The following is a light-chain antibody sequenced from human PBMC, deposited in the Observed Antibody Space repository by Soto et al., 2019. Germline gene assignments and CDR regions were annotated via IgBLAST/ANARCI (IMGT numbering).Light chain of an antibody. Sequence: QAVVTQSPSASASLGASVKPTCTLSSGHSNYAIAWHQQQPEKGPRYLMKLNRDGSHSKGDGIPNRFSGSSSGAERYLTISSLQSEDEADYYCQTWGTGIVIFGGGTKLTVL. CDR1: SGHSNYA. CDR2: LNRDGSH. J-gene: IGLJ2*01. V-gene: IGLV4-69*01. CDR3: QTWGTGIVI.